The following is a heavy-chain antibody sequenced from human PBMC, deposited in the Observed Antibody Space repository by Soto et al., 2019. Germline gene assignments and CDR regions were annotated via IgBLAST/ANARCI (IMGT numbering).Heavy chain of an antibody. J-gene: IGHJ5*02. D-gene: IGHD6-13*01. CDR1: GYTFTSYA. Sequence: QVQLVQSGAEVKKPGASVKVSCKASGYTFTSYAMHWVRQAPGQRLEWMGWINAGNGNTKYSQKFQGRVTITRDTSASTAYMELSSLRSEDTAVYYCARDIKEQQLVQGIDPWGQGTLVTVSS. CDR3: ARDIKEQQLVQGIDP. CDR2: INAGNGNT. V-gene: IGHV1-3*01.